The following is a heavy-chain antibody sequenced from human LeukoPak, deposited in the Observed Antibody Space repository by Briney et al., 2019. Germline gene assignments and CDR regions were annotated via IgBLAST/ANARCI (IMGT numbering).Heavy chain of an antibody. J-gene: IGHJ4*02. V-gene: IGHV3-23*01. D-gene: IGHD4-11*01. CDR2: ISGSGGST. CDR1: GFTFSSYA. Sequence: GGSLRLSCAASGFTFSSYAMSWVRQAPGKGLEWVSAISGSGGSTYYAASVKGRFTISRDNSQNTLYLQMNSLRAEDTAVYYCAKSAGNYFNGQHPQHHPQKYWGQGTLVTVSS. CDR3: AKSAGNYFNGQHPQHHPQKY.